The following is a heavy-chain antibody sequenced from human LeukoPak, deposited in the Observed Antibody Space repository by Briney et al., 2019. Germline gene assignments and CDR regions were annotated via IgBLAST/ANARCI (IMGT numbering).Heavy chain of an antibody. CDR1: VFTFLDYI. Sequence: GGSLRLSCAASVFTFLDYIMHGVRQAPGKGLAGVSLISWDGGSRHFADTVKGRFTLYRDNSKKSLNVQTNRQRTEDTALYYWGQAGYSYATGPIDYWGEGTLVTVSS. CDR2: ISWDGGSR. D-gene: IGHD5-18*01. CDR3: GQAGYSYATGPIDY. V-gene: IGHV3-43*01. J-gene: IGHJ4*02.